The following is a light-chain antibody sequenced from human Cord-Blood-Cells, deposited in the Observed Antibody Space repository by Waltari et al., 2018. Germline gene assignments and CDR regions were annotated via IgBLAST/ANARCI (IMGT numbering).Light chain of an antibody. CDR1: SSDVGSYNL. Sequence: QSALTQPASVSGSPGQSITISRTGTSSDVGSYNLVSGYQQHPGKAPKHMIYEGSKRPSGFSNRFSGSKSGNTASLTISGLQAEDEADYYCCSYAGSSTYVFGTGTKVTVL. V-gene: IGLV2-23*01. J-gene: IGLJ1*01. CDR3: CSYAGSSTYV. CDR2: EGS.